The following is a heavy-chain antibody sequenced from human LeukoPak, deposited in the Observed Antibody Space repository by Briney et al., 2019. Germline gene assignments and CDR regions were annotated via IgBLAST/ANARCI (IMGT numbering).Heavy chain of an antibody. D-gene: IGHD2-2*01. CDR1: GGTFSSYA. CDR2: IIPIFGTA. J-gene: IGHJ4*02. Sequence: ASVKVSCKASGGTFSSYAISWVRQAPGQGLEWMGGIIPIFGTANYAQKFQGRVTITADESTSTAYMELSSLRSEDTAVYYCAGRGVVVPAAPDYWGQGTLVTVSS. V-gene: IGHV1-69*13. CDR3: AGRGVVVPAAPDY.